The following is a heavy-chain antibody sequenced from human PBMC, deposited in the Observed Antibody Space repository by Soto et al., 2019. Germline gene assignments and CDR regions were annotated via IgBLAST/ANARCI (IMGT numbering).Heavy chain of an antibody. J-gene: IGHJ5*02. Sequence: PSETLSLTCTVSGGSISSYYWSWIRQPPGKGLEWIGYIYYSGSTNYNPSLKSRVTISVDTSKNQFSLKLSSVTAADSAVYCCAMGPGGLAPWGQGTLVTVSS. V-gene: IGHV4-59*01. CDR1: GGSISSYY. CDR3: AMGPGGLAP. D-gene: IGHD1-1*01. CDR2: IYYSGST.